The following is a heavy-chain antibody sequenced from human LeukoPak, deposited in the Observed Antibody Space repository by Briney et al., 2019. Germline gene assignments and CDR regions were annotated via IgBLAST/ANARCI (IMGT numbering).Heavy chain of an antibody. CDR2: IYYSGST. D-gene: IGHD3-3*01. V-gene: IGHV4-59*01. J-gene: IGHJ6*02. CDR3: ARRNYDFWSGYLGPPYYYGMDV. Sequence: SETLSLTCTVSGGSISSYYWSWIRQPPGKGLEWIGYIYYSGSTNYNPSLKSRVTISVDTSKNQFSLKLSSVTAADTAVYYCARRNYDFWSGYLGPPYYYGMDVWGQGTTVTVSS. CDR1: GGSISSYY.